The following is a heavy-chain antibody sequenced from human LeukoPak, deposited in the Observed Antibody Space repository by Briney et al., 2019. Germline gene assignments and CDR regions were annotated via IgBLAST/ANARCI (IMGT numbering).Heavy chain of an antibody. J-gene: IGHJ3*01. V-gene: IGHV3-7*01. Sequence: PGGSLRHSCVASGFTLRSYWMGWLRLAPGKGLEWVGNIKEDGSDEYYVDSVKGRFTISRDIAANSLYLQMSSLKVEDTSVYYCARGTHWGSGAFDLWGQGTMVTVSS. CDR2: IKEDGSDE. CDR1: GFTLRSYW. CDR3: ARGTHWGSGAFDL. D-gene: IGHD7-27*01.